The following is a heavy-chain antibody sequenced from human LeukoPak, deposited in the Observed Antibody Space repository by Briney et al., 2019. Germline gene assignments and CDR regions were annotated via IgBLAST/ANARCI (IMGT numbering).Heavy chain of an antibody. Sequence: ASVKVSCKASGYTFTGYYMHWVRHAPGQGLEWMGWINPNSGGTNYAQKFQGWVTMTRDTSISTAYMELSRLRSDDTAVYYCAREGSGSSSWYHYWGQGTLVTVSS. CDR2: INPNSGGT. CDR3: AREGSGSSSWYHY. V-gene: IGHV1-2*04. D-gene: IGHD6-13*01. J-gene: IGHJ4*02. CDR1: GYTFTGYY.